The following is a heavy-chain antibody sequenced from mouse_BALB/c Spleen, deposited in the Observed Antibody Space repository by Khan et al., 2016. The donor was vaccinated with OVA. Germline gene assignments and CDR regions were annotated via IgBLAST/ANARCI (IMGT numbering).Heavy chain of an antibody. Sequence: QVQLQQSGAELVRPGVSLKISCKGSGYTFTDFPMHWVKQSHAKNLEWIGVVSTNYGDATYNQKFTGKATMTVDKSSSTAYMELARLTSEDSANYDCERGGGGDRFAYWGQGTLVTVSA. CDR3: ERGGGGDRFAY. J-gene: IGHJ3*01. CDR1: GYTFTDFP. V-gene: IGHV1S137*01. CDR2: VSTNYGDA.